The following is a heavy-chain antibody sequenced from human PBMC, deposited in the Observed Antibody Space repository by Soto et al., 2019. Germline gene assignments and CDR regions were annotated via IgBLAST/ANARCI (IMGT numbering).Heavy chain of an antibody. CDR2: ISWSGRNK. D-gene: IGHD6-13*01. Sequence: EVQLVESGGGLVQPGKSLRLSCAASGFTFNDYSMHWVRQAPGKGLEWLSGISWSGRNKDYADSVKGRFTISRDDAKNSLFLEMNTLRLEDTAFYYCGKGERAAVGNPIDYWGQGTLVTVSS. J-gene: IGHJ4*02. CDR3: GKGERAAVGNPIDY. CDR1: GFTFNDYS. V-gene: IGHV3-9*01.